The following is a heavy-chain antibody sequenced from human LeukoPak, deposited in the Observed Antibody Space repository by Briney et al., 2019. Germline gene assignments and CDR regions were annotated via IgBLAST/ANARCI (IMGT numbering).Heavy chain of an antibody. V-gene: IGHV4-39*07. CDR1: GDSISSRTNY. Sequence: PSETLSLTCPVSGDSISSRTNYWGWIRQPPGKGLEWIGCIYYNGNTYYNPSHRSRVTISLDTSKNQFSLKLTSVTAADTAVYYCGRVRKSDTAIDYWGQGTLVTVSS. CDR3: GRVRKSDTAIDY. J-gene: IGHJ4*02. CDR2: IYYNGNT. D-gene: IGHD3-22*01.